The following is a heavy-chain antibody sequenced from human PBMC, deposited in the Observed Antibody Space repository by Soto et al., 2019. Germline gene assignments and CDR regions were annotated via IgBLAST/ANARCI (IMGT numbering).Heavy chain of an antibody. Sequence: EVHLLESGGGLVQPGGSLRLSCAASGFIFSDCVMSWVRRAPGKGLEWVSGISGSGGHSYHADSEKGRFTVSRDNSKNKLCQQMIVLRVEDTPVYYCAKAPVYSVSPVYFHPLGRETLVTVSS. D-gene: IGHD2-8*01. CDR3: AKAPVYSVSPVYFHP. CDR2: ISGSGGHS. J-gene: IGHJ5*02. CDR1: GFIFSDCV. V-gene: IGHV3-23*01.